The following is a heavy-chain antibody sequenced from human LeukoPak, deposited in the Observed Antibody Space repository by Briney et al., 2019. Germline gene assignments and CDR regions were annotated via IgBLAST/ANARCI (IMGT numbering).Heavy chain of an antibody. D-gene: IGHD1-26*01. Sequence: SGGTLRLSCAASGFTFSSYAMSWVRQAPGKGLEWVSAISGSGGSTYYADSVKGRFTISRDNAKSTLYLQMNSLRAEDTAVYYCARVRGGSGSSYAADAFDIWGQGTMVTVSS. V-gene: IGHV3-23*01. CDR3: ARVRGGSGSSYAADAFDI. CDR1: GFTFSSYA. J-gene: IGHJ3*02. CDR2: ISGSGGST.